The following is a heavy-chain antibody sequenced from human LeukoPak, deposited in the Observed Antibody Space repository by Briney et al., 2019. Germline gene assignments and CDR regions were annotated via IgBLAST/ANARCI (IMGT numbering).Heavy chain of an antibody. J-gene: IGHJ5*02. Sequence: ASVKVSCKASGYTFTSYAMHWVRQAPGQRLEWMGWINAGNGNTKYSQKFQGRVAITRDTSASTAYMELSSLRSEDTAVYYCAREQQLNWFDPWGQGTLVTVSS. CDR3: AREQQLNWFDP. CDR1: GYTFTSYA. D-gene: IGHD6-13*01. CDR2: INAGNGNT. V-gene: IGHV1-3*01.